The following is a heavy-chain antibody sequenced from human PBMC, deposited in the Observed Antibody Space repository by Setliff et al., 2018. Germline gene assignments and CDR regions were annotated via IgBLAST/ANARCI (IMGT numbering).Heavy chain of an antibody. Sequence: ASVKVSCKASGYTFTSYGVSWVRQAPGQGLEWMGWISAYNGNINYAQKFQGRVTMTTDTYTSTANMELRSLRADDTAVYYCVRAPPTVVIPPGRAFFDPWGQGTLVTVSS. J-gene: IGHJ5*02. CDR2: ISAYNGNI. D-gene: IGHD2-2*01. CDR3: VRAPPTVVIPPGRAFFDP. CDR1: GYTFTSYG. V-gene: IGHV1-18*01.